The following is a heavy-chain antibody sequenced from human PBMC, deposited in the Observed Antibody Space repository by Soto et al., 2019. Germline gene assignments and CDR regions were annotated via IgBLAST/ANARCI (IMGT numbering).Heavy chain of an antibody. J-gene: IGHJ3*02. Sequence: QITLKESGPPLVKPTQTLTLTCTFSGFSLSTSGVGVGWIRQPRGKALEWLALIYWDDDKRYSPSLKSRLTLTKDTSKNQVVLTMTNMDPVDTATYYCAHVIVLVPAAMPDAFDIWGQGTMVTVSS. D-gene: IGHD2-2*01. CDR3: AHVIVLVPAAMPDAFDI. CDR1: GFSLSTSGVG. V-gene: IGHV2-5*02. CDR2: IYWDDDK.